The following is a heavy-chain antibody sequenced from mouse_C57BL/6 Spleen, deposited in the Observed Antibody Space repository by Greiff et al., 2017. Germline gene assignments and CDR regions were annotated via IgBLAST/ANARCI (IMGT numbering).Heavy chain of an antibody. D-gene: IGHD2-3*01. CDR1: GYTFTSYW. V-gene: IGHV1-61*01. J-gene: IGHJ2*01. Sequence: QVQLKQPGAELVRPGSSVKLSCKASGYTFTSYWMDWVKQRPGQGLEWIGNIYPSDSETHYNQKFKDKATLTVDKSSSTAYMQLSSLTSEDSAVYYCARDDGYSHFDYWGQGTTLTVSS. CDR3: ARDDGYSHFDY. CDR2: IYPSDSET.